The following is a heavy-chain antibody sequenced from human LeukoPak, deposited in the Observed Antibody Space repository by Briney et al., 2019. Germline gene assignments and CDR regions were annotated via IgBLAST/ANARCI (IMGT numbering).Heavy chain of an antibody. J-gene: IGHJ3*02. Sequence: SETLSLTCAVYGGSLSGYYWSWIRQPPGKGQEWIGEIKHSGSTNYNPSLKSRVTISVDTSKKQFSLKLSSVTAADTAVYYCAGVAVAGQGAFEIWGQGTMVTVSS. CDR3: AGVAVAGQGAFEI. CDR1: GGSLSGYY. CDR2: IKHSGST. V-gene: IGHV4-34*01. D-gene: IGHD6-19*01.